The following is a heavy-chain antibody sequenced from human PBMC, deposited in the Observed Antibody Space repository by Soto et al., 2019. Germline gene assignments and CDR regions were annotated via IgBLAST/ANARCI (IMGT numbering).Heavy chain of an antibody. CDR1: GFTFDDYA. V-gene: IGHV3-9*01. Sequence: EVQLVESGGGLVQPGRSLRLSCAASGFTFDDYAMHWVRQAPGKGLEWVSGISWNSGSIGYADSVKGRFTISRDNAKNSLYLQMNRLRAEDTALDYCAKGGRYYYDSTGDYWGQGTLVTVSS. CDR3: AKGGRYYYDSTGDY. J-gene: IGHJ4*02. CDR2: ISWNSGSI. D-gene: IGHD3-22*01.